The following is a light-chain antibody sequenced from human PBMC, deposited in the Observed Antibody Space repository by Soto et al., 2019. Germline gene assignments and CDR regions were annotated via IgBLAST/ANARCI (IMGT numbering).Light chain of an antibody. J-gene: IGKJ1*01. CDR2: GAY. Sequence: EIVLTQSPGTLSLSPGERATLSCRASQSVINSYLAWYQQKHGQAPRLLLYGAYNRATGIPDRFSGSGSGTDFTITISRLEPEDFEVYYCQQYGTAPWTFGQGTKVDIK. V-gene: IGKV3-20*01. CDR1: QSVINSY. CDR3: QQYGTAPWT.